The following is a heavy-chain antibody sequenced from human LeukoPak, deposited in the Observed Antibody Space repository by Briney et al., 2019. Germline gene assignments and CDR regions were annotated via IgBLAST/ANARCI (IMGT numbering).Heavy chain of an antibody. CDR2: ISGSGGST. D-gene: IGHD3-10*01. V-gene: IGHV3-23*01. CDR1: GFTFSSYA. Sequence: PGGSLRLSCAASGFTFSSYAMSWVRQAPGKGLEWVSAISGSGGSTYYADSVKGRFTISRDNSKNTLYVQMNSLRAEDTAVYYCAKNPSGRFGEGVFDYWGQGTLVTVSS. CDR3: AKNPSGRFGEGVFDY. J-gene: IGHJ4*02.